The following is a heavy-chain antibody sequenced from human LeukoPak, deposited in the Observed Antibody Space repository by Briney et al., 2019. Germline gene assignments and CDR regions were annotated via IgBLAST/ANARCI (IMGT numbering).Heavy chain of an antibody. CDR1: GYTFTSYG. V-gene: IGHV1-18*01. D-gene: IGHD2-2*01. CDR2: ITTYNGNT. J-gene: IGHJ4*02. CDR3: ARGSAAVVPAAIGMDAHFDY. Sequence: ASVKVSCKASGYTFTSYGISWVRQAPGQGLEWMGWITTYNGNTNYAQNLQGRVTLTTDTSTSTAYMELRSLRSDDTAVYYCARGSAAVVPAAIGMDAHFDYWGQGTLVTVSS.